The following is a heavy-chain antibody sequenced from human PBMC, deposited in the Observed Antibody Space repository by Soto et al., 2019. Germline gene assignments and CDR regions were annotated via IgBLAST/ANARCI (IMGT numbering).Heavy chain of an antibody. V-gene: IGHV4-61*08. D-gene: IGHD2-2*01. CDR2: VYYSGTT. J-gene: IGHJ6*02. CDR1: GGSISSADYF. CDR3: RSSTSCYDESCVDV. Sequence: SETLSLTCSVSGGSISSADYFWTWIRQSPGKGLEWIGYVYYSGTTNYNPSLKSRVTISVDLSKNQFSLELSSVTAADTAMYYCRSSTSCYDESCVDVWGQGTMVTVSS.